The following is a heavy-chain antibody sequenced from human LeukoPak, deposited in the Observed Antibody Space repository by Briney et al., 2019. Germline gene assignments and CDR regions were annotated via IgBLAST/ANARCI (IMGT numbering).Heavy chain of an antibody. CDR1: GFTFSTYA. V-gene: IGHV3-23*01. CDR3: AKSRIAKYYYYMDV. CDR2: ISDSGGST. D-gene: IGHD6-13*01. Sequence: GGSLRLSCAASGFTFSTYAMSWVRQAPGKRLEWVSAISDSGGSTYYADSVKGRFTISRDNSKSTLYLQMNSLRAEDTAVYYCAKSRIAKYYYYMDVWGKGTTVTVSS. J-gene: IGHJ6*03.